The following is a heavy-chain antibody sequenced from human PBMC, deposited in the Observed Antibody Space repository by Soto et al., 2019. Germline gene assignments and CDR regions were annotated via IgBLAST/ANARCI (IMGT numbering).Heavy chain of an antibody. Sequence: QVQLDQSGAEVKKPGSSVKLSCKASGGTFSNSAISWVRQAPGQGLEWMGGIMPIFRTPDYAQKFQARVTITADASTSTAYMELSGLKPDDTAVYYCARDKARLQLAGNYYYILDVWGQGTTVTVSS. J-gene: IGHJ6*02. D-gene: IGHD3-3*02. CDR3: ARDKARLQLAGNYYYILDV. CDR1: GGTFSNSA. V-gene: IGHV1-69*12. CDR2: IMPIFRTP.